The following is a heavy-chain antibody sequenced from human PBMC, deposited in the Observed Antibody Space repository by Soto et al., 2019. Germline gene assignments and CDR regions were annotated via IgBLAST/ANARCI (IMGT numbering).Heavy chain of an antibody. Sequence: GGSLRLSCAASGFTFSSYGMHWVRQAPGKGLEWVAVISYDGSNKYYADSVKGRFTISRDNSKNTLYLQMNSLRAEDTAVYYCARGPNSLTGYYGPFEYWGQGTLVTVSS. D-gene: IGHD3-9*01. V-gene: IGHV3-30*03. J-gene: IGHJ4*02. CDR1: GFTFSSYG. CDR3: ARGPNSLTGYYGPFEY. CDR2: ISYDGSNK.